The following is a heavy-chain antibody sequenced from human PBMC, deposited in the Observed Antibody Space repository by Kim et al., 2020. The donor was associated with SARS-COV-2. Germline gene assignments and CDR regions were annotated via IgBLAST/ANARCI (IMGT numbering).Heavy chain of an antibody. CDR1: GFTFSSYA. Sequence: GGSLRLSCAASGFTFSSYAMSWVRQAPGKGLEWVSAISGSGGSTYYADSVKGRFTISRDNSKNTLYLQMNSLRAEDTAVYYCAKDSGYYYDSSARGYWGQGTLVTVSS. CDR3: AKDSGYYYDSSARGY. CDR2: ISGSGGST. D-gene: IGHD3-22*01. V-gene: IGHV3-23*01. J-gene: IGHJ4*02.